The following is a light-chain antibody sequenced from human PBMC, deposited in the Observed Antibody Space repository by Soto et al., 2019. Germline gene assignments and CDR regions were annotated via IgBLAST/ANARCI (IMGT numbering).Light chain of an antibody. V-gene: IGKV3-11*01. CDR3: QQRSNWPLT. J-gene: IGKJ5*01. CDR1: QSVSSY. Sequence: EVVLSQSPATLSLAPGEGARLSCRASQSVSSYLAWYQQKPGQAPRLLIYDASNRATGIPARFSGSGSGTDFTLTISSLEPEDFAVYYCQQRSNWPLTFGQGTRLEI. CDR2: DAS.